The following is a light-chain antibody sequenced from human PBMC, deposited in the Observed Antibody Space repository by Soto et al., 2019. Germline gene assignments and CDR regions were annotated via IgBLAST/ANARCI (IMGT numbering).Light chain of an antibody. V-gene: IGKV3D-15*02. CDR1: QSINSN. CDR3: QQYSDLPMT. J-gene: IGKJ5*01. CDR2: GAS. Sequence: EIVMTQSAATPAVSPGDRAPLSCRASQSINSNLAWYQQKPGQAPRLLIYGASSRATGIPDRFSGSGSGTDFTLTISRLEPEDLAVYFCQQYSDLPMTFGQGTRLEI.